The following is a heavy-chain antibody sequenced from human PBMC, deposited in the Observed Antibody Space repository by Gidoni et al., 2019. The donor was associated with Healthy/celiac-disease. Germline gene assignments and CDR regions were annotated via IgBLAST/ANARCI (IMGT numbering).Heavy chain of an antibody. J-gene: IGHJ4*02. CDR1: GFTFSSYG. V-gene: IGHV3-30*18. CDR2: ISYDGSNK. D-gene: IGHD4-17*01. CDR3: AKDRYGDYAGCVDY. Sequence: QVQLVESGGGVVQPGRSLRLSCAASGFTFSSYGMHWVRQAPGKGLEWVAVISYDGSNKYYADSVKGRFTISRDNSKNTLYLQMNSLRAEDTAVYYCAKDRYGDYAGCVDYWGQGTLVTGSS.